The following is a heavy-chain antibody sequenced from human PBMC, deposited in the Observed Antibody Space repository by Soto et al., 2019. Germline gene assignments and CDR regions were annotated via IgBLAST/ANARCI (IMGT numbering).Heavy chain of an antibody. CDR3: APIGVPNEAEGNWFDP. Sequence: GSVKECFKVSGYTLTELSMHLVRQAPGKGLEWMGGFDPEDGETIYAQKFQGRVTMTEDTSTDTAYMELSSLRSEDTAVYYCAPIGVPNEAEGNWFDPWGQGTLVTVSS. D-gene: IGHD3-10*01. CDR2: FDPEDGET. CDR1: GYTLTELS. J-gene: IGHJ5*02. V-gene: IGHV1-24*01.